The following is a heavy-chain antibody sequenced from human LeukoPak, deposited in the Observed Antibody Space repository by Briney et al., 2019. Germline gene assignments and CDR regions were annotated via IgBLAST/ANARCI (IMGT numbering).Heavy chain of an antibody. CDR1: GFTFSSYS. V-gene: IGHV3-7*01. J-gene: IGHJ4*02. D-gene: IGHD1-14*01. Sequence: GGSLRLSCAASGFTFSSYSMNWVRQAPGKGLEWVASMKPDGSESWYVDSVKGRFTISRDNSKNSLYLQLTSLRAEDTALYYCARDRGRNSFDYWGQGTLVCVSS. CDR2: MKPDGSES. CDR3: ARDRGRNSFDY.